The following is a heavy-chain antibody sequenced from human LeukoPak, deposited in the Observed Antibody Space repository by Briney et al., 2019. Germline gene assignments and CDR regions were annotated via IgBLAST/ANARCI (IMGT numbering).Heavy chain of an antibody. Sequence: SETLSLTCVVSGHTISSPYYWGWIRQPPGEGLEWIGSIYYSGSTYYNPSLKSRVTISVDTSKNQFPLKLSSVTAADTAVYYCARLAGELLQAAFDIWGQGTMVTASS. CDR2: IYYSGST. J-gene: IGHJ3*02. CDR3: ARLAGELLQAAFDI. CDR1: GHTISSPYY. V-gene: IGHV4-38-2*01. D-gene: IGHD1-26*01.